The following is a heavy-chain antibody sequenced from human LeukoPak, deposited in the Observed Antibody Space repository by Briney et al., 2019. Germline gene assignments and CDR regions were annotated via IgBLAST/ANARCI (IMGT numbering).Heavy chain of an antibody. V-gene: IGHV1-46*01. J-gene: IGHJ4*02. CDR1: GYTFTNYY. Sequence: ASVKVSCKASGYTFTNYYMHWLRQAPGQGLEWMGIISPGDGGATYAQNFQGRVTMTRDTSTSTVYMELSSLRSVDTAVYYCARVGDGSGWFFDYWGQGTLVTVSS. D-gene: IGHD6-19*01. CDR3: ARVGDGSGWFFDY. CDR2: ISPGDGGA.